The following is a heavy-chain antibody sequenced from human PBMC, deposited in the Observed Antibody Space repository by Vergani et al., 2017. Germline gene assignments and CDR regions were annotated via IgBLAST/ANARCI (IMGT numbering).Heavy chain of an antibody. D-gene: IGHD6-19*01. CDR3: GRGLEGSGWSFDY. Sequence: QVQLQESGPGLVKPSQTLSLTCTVSGGSISSGGYYWSWIRQHPGKGLEWIGYIYYSGSTYYNPSLKSRVTISVDTSKNQFSLKLSSVTAADPAVYYCGRGLEGSGWSFDYWGQGTLVTVSS. J-gene: IGHJ4*02. CDR1: GGSISSGGYY. V-gene: IGHV4-31*03. CDR2: IYYSGST.